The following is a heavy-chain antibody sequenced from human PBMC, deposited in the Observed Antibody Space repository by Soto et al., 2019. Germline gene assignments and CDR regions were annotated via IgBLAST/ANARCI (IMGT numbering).Heavy chain of an antibody. Sequence: ASVKVSCKASGGTFSSYAISWVRQAPGQGLEWMGGIIPIFGTANYAQKFQGRVTITADESTSTAYMELSSLRSEDTAVYYCARRSSSSSQKPYYYYGMDVWGQGTTVTVSS. CDR1: GGTFSSYA. D-gene: IGHD6-6*01. V-gene: IGHV1-69*13. CDR2: IIPIFGTA. J-gene: IGHJ6*02. CDR3: ARRSSSSSQKPYYYYGMDV.